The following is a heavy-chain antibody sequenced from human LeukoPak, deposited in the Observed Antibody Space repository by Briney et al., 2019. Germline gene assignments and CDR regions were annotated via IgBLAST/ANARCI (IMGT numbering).Heavy chain of an antibody. CDR1: GGSFSGYY. V-gene: IGHV4-34*01. Sequence: SETLSLTCAVYGGSFSGYYWSWIRQPPGKGLEGIGEINHSRSTNYNPSLKSRVTISVDTSKNQFSLKLSSVTAADTAVYYCARDLAGYFDYWGQGTLVTVSS. CDR3: ARDLAGYFDY. CDR2: INHSRST. J-gene: IGHJ4*02.